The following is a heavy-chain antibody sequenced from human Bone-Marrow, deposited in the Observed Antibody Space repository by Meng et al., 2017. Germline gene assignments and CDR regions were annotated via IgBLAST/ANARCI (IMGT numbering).Heavy chain of an antibody. CDR2: TYYRSKWYN. Sequence: SETLSLTCAISGDSVSSNSAAWNWIRQSPSRGLEWLGRTYYRSKWYNDYAVSVKSRITINPDTSKNQFSLQLNSVTPEDTAVYYCARDRGNYGGNPDDYGMDVWGQGTTVTVSS. CDR1: GDSVSSNSAA. CDR3: ARDRGNYGGNPDDYGMDV. V-gene: IGHV6-1*01. D-gene: IGHD4-23*01. J-gene: IGHJ6*02.